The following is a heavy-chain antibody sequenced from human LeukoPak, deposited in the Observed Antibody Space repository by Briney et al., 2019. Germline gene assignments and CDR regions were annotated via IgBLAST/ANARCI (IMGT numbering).Heavy chain of an antibody. CDR2: ISAYNGNT. V-gene: IGHV1-18*01. CDR3: ARDNSVEDTAWWFDP. CDR1: GYIFTSYG. Sequence: ASVKVSCKASGYIFTSYGISWVRQAPGQGLEWMGWISAYNGNTNYAQKLQGRVTMTRDMSTSTDYMELSSLRSEDTAVYYCARDNSVEDTAWWFDPWGQGTLVTVSS. J-gene: IGHJ5*02. D-gene: IGHD4-23*01.